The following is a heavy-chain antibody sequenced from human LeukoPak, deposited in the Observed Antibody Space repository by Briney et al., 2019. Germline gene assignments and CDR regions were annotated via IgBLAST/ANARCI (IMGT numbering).Heavy chain of an antibody. CDR2: INYGGST. D-gene: IGHD2-21*02. J-gene: IGHJ4*02. CDR3: ARSSLTSLLASGSHLITECFDY. CDR1: GGSFSAYY. Sequence: PSETLSLTCAVYGGSFSAYYWSWIRQPPGKGLEWIGEINYGGSTNYNPSLKSPVTISVDTSTNQFSLKLSSVTAADTAVYYCARSSLTSLLASGSHLITECFDYWGQGTLVTVSS. V-gene: IGHV4-34*01.